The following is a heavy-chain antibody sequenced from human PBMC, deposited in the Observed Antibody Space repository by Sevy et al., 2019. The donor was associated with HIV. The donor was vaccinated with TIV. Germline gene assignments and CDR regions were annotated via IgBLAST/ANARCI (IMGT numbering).Heavy chain of an antibody. CDR3: ANAYSGSYSHSYLYALDV. CDR2: ISHDGINE. J-gene: IGHJ6*02. V-gene: IGHV3-30*18. CDR1: GFSFSYYG. Sequence: GGSLRLSCIGSGFSFSYYGIHWVRQSPGKGLDWVALISHDGINEYYADSVKGRFTSTRDNSKKAVYLEMNCLRNEDTAIYFCANAYSGSYSHSYLYALDVWGQGTTVTVSS. D-gene: IGHD1-26*01.